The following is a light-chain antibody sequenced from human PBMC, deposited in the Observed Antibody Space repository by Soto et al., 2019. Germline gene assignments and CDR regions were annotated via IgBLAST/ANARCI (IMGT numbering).Light chain of an antibody. CDR2: KAS. CDR3: QQYDTYST. V-gene: IGKV1-5*03. CDR1: QSINSW. Sequence: DIQMTQSPSTLSASVGDRVTITCRASQSINSWLAWYQQKPGKAPKLLIYKASSLESGVPSRFSGSGSGTEFTLTISSLQPDDFATYYCQQYDTYSTFGQGTRWIS. J-gene: IGKJ1*01.